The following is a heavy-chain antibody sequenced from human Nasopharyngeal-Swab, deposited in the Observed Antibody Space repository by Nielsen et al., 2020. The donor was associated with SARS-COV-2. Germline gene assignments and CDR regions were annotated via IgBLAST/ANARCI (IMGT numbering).Heavy chain of an antibody. V-gene: IGHV3-7*01. Sequence: GGSLRLSCAASGFTFSSYYMSWVRQAPGKGLEWVANINQDGSGKYYVDSLKGRFTISRDNAKTSLYLQMNSLRGEDTAVYYCARESGVGELLGVSFDYWGQGTLVTVSS. CDR3: ARESGVGELLGVSFDY. CDR2: INQDGSGK. D-gene: IGHD3-10*01. J-gene: IGHJ4*02. CDR1: GFTFSSYY.